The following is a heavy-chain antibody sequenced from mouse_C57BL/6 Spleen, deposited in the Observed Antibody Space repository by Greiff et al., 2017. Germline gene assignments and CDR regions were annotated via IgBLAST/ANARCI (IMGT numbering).Heavy chain of an antibody. CDR3: ARESGTGFDY. J-gene: IGHJ2*01. Sequence: QVQLKQSGPELVKPGASVKISCKASGYAFSSSWMNWVKQRPGKGLEWIGRIYPGDGDTNYNGKFKGKATLTADKSSSTAYMQLSSLTSEDSAVYFCARESGTGFDYWGQGTTLTVSS. CDR1: GYAFSSSW. D-gene: IGHD4-1*01. CDR2: IYPGDGDT. V-gene: IGHV1-82*01.